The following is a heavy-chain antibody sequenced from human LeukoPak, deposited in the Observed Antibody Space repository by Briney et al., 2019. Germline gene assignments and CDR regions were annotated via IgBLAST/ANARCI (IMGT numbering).Heavy chain of an antibody. D-gene: IGHD6-19*01. V-gene: IGHV3-9*01. CDR3: AKVRGTYSSGYFFDY. Sequence: PGGSLRLSCAASGFTFDNSAMHWVRQAPGKGLEWLSIISWNSGYIGYAGSVKGRFTISRDNAKKSLDLQMNSLRAEDTAFYYCAKVRGTYSSGYFFDYWGQGTLVTVSS. CDR1: GFTFDNSA. J-gene: IGHJ4*02. CDR2: ISWNSGYI.